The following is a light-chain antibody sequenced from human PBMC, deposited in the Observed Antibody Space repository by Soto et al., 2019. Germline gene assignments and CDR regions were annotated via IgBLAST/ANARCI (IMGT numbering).Light chain of an antibody. V-gene: IGKV3-20*01. CDR1: QSVSSSY. Sequence: EIVLTQSPGTLSLSPGERATLSCRASQSVSSSYLAWYQQKPGQAPRLLIYGASSRATGIPDRFSGSGSGKDFTLTISRLDPEDFAVYYLQKYGRTFGQGTKVEIK. CDR2: GAS. J-gene: IGKJ1*01. CDR3: QKYGRT.